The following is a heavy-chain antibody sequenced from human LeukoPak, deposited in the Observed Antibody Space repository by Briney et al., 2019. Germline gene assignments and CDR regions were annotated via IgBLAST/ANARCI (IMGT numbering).Heavy chain of an antibody. CDR2: ISSSSSYI. V-gene: IGHV3-21*01. Sequence: PGGSLRLSCAASGFTFSSYSMNWVRQAPGKGLEWVSSISSSSSYIYYADSVKGRFTISRDNAKNSLYLQMNSLRAEDTAVYYCARVGGEYYYDSSGYDYGGQGTLVTVSS. D-gene: IGHD3-22*01. CDR3: ARVGGEYYYDSSGYDY. CDR1: GFTFSSYS. J-gene: IGHJ4*02.